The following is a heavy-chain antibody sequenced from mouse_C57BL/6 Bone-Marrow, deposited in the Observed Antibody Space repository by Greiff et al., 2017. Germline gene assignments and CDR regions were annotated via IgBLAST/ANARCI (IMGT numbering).Heavy chain of an antibody. CDR3: TTNYSNREVSY. D-gene: IGHD2-5*01. CDR1: GFNIKDDY. Sequence: EVQLQQSGAELVRPGASVKLSCTASGFNIKDDYMHWVKQRPEQGLEWIGWIDPENGDTEYASKFQGKATITADTSSNTAYLQLSSLTSEDTAVYYCTTNYSNREVSYWGQGTLVTVSA. CDR2: IDPENGDT. V-gene: IGHV14-4*01. J-gene: IGHJ3*01.